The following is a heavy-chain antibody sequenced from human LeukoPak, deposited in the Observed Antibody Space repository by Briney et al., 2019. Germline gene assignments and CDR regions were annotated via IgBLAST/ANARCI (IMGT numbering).Heavy chain of an antibody. CDR3: ASFGWFDP. D-gene: IGHD3-3*01. CDR1: GFTFSNAW. CDR2: ISYDGSNK. J-gene: IGHJ5*02. V-gene: IGHV3-30*03. Sequence: GGSLRLSCAAFGFTFSNAWMTWVRQAPGKGLEWVAVISYDGSNKYYADSVKGRFTISRDNSKNTLYLQMNSLRAEDTAVYYCASFGWFDPWGQGTLVTVSS.